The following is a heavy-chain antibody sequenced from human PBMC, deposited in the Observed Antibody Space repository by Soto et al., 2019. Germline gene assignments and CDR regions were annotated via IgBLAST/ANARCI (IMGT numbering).Heavy chain of an antibody. J-gene: IGHJ4*02. CDR3: TRDLNLYGSGSSIDY. V-gene: IGHV3-49*03. CDR2: IRSKAYGGTT. Sequence: GGSLRLSCTASGFTFGDYAMSWFRQAPGKGLEWVGFIRSKAYGGTTEYAASVKGRFTISRDDSKSIAYLQMNSLKTEDTAVYYCTRDLNLYGSGSSIDYWGQGTLVTVSS. D-gene: IGHD3-10*01. CDR1: GFTFGDYA.